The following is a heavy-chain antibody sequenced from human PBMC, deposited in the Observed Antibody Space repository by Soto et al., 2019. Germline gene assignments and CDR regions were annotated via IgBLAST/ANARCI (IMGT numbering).Heavy chain of an antibody. J-gene: IGHJ5*02. V-gene: IGHV5-51*03. D-gene: IGHD1-26*01. CDR1: GFSFSNYW. CDR2: IYPGDGDT. CDR3: AKLGKWDLVNDNWFDP. Sequence: EVQLVQSGAEVTKAGESLKISCKGSGFSFSNYWIAWVRQMPGKGLEWMGFIYPGDGDTKYSPSFQGQVTISADKSRNTVYLQCSTLKATDTAIYYCAKLGKWDLVNDNWFDPWGKGTLVTVSS.